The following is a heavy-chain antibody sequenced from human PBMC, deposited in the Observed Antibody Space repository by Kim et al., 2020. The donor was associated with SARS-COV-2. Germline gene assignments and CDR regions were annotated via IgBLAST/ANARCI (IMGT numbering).Heavy chain of an antibody. D-gene: IGHD6-19*01. Sequence: GGSLRLSCAVSGYSFSTSWMHWVRQAPGKGQVWVSRINSDGSSITYVDSVKGRFTISRDNAKNTLYLQMNSLRAEDTAVYYCATSGWAGYFENWGQGTLVTVSS. CDR2: INSDGSSI. CDR3: ATSGWAGYFEN. V-gene: IGHV3-74*03. CDR1: GYSFSTSW. J-gene: IGHJ1*01.